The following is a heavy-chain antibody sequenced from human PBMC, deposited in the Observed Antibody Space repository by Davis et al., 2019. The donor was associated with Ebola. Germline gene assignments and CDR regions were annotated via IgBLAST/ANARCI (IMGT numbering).Heavy chain of an antibody. J-gene: IGHJ3*02. Sequence: SETLSLTCAVYGGSFSGYYWNWIRQPPGKGLEWIGYVYYSGSTNYNPSLKSRVTISVDTSKNQFSLKLSSATAADTAVYYCARPWYSGTYYDAYDIGGQGTMVAVSS. D-gene: IGHD1-26*01. CDR2: VYYSGST. CDR3: ARPWYSGTYYDAYDI. CDR1: GGSFSGYY. V-gene: IGHV4-59*08.